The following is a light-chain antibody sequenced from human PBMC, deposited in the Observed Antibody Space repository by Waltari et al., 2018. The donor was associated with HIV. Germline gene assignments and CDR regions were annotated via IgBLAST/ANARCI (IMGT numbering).Light chain of an antibody. CDR3: QSYDSGLRV. V-gene: IGLV1-40*01. CDR1: SSNIGAGSD. J-gene: IGLJ3*02. Sequence: QSVLTQPPSVSGAPGQRVAISCTGSSSNIGAGSDVHWYQQLPGTAPKLLIYDNNNRPSGVPDRFSGSKSGTSASLAITGLQAEDEADYHCQSYDSGLRVFGGGTKLTVL. CDR2: DNN.